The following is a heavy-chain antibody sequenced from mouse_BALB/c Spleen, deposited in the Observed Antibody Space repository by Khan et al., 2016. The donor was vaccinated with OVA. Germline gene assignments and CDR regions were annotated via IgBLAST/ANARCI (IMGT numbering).Heavy chain of an antibody. J-gene: IGHJ3*01. D-gene: IGHD2-2*01. CDR3: ARSGSGSFGF. Sequence: QQSGAELARPGASVKLSCKTSCYTFTDFYINWVKQRTGQGLDWNGDIYPGSANTYYNEKFKGKATLTVDKSSRTAYMQLSSLTSEDSAVYFCARSGSGSFGFWGQGTLVTVSA. V-gene: IGHV1-77*01. CDR1: CYTFTDFY. CDR2: IYPGSANT.